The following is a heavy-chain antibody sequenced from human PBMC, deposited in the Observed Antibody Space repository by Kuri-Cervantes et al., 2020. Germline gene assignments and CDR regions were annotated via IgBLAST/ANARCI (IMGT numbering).Heavy chain of an antibody. Sequence: GESLKISCAASGFTFSSYGMHWVRQAPGKGLEWVAVISYDGSNKYYADSVKGRFTISRDNSKNTLYLQMNSLRAEDTAVYYCAKGATTVHLLGWFDPWGQGTLVTVSS. CDR3: AKGATTVHLLGWFDP. J-gene: IGHJ5*02. CDR1: GFTFSSYG. CDR2: ISYDGSNK. V-gene: IGHV3-30*18. D-gene: IGHD4-17*01.